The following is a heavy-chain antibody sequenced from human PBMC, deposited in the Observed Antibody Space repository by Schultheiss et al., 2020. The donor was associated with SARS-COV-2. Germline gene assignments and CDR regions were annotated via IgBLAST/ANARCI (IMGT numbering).Heavy chain of an antibody. CDR3: ARESINYYGSGTFDY. D-gene: IGHD3-10*01. J-gene: IGHJ4*02. CDR1: GFTFSRHW. V-gene: IGHV3-21*01. Sequence: GESLKISCAVSGFTFSRHWMHWVRQAPGKGLEWVSSISSSSSYIYYADSVKGRFTISRDNAKNSLYLQMNSLRDEDTAVYYCARESINYYGSGTFDYWGQGTLVTVSS. CDR2: ISSSSSYI.